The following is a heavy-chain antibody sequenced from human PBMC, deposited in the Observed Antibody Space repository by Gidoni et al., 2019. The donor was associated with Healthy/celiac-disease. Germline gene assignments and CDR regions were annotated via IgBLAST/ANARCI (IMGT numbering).Heavy chain of an antibody. D-gene: IGHD3-16*01. CDR2: ISSSSSYI. J-gene: IGHJ4*02. V-gene: IGHV3-21*01. CDR3: ARDTGMITFGGEPPDY. Sequence: EVQLVESGGGLVKPGGSLRLSCAASGFTFSSYSMNWVRQAPGKGLEWVSSISSSSSYIYYADSVKGRFTISRDNAKNSLYLQMNSLRAEDTAVYYCARDTGMITFGGEPPDYWGQGTLVTVSS. CDR1: GFTFSSYS.